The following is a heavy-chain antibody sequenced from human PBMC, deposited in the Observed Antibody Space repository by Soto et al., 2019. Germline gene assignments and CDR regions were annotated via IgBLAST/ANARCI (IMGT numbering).Heavy chain of an antibody. V-gene: IGHV3-73*02. CDR2: MRSKANGYAT. J-gene: IGHJ4*02. CDR1: GFTFSDSG. CDR3: ARSTGTGSDY. Sequence: EVQLVESGGGLVQPGGSLKLSCAASGFTFSDSGMHWVRQPSGKGLEWVGRMRSKANGYATAYAASVKGRFTVSRDDSKNTVYLQMNSLKIEDTAVYYCARSTGTGSDYWGQGTLVTVSS. D-gene: IGHD1-1*01.